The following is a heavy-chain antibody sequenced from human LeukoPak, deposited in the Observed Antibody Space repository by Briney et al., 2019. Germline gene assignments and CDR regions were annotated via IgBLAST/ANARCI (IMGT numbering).Heavy chain of an antibody. J-gene: IGHJ3*02. CDR3: ARSYYDSNAFDI. CDR1: GYTFTGYY. V-gene: IGHV1-2*02. Sequence: ASVKVSCKASGYTFTGYYIHWVRQAPGQGLEWMGWINPNSGGTNYAQKFQGRVTMTRDTSISTAYMELSRLRSDDTAVYYCARSYYDSNAFDIWGQGTMVTVSS. D-gene: IGHD3-22*01. CDR2: INPNSGGT.